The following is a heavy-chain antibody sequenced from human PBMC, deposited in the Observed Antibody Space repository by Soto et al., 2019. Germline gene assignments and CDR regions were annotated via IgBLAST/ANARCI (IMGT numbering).Heavy chain of an antibody. V-gene: IGHV1-18*01. CDR3: ASFYCSSTSCHLGRKDY. CDR2: ISAYNGNT. Sequence: QVQLVQSGAEVKKPGASVKVSCKASGYTFTSYGISWVRQAPGQGLEWMGWISAYNGNTNYAQKLQGRVTMTTDTSTSTAYMELRSLRSDDTAGYYCASFYCSSTSCHLGRKDYWGQGTLVTVSS. D-gene: IGHD2-2*01. J-gene: IGHJ4*02. CDR1: GYTFTSYG.